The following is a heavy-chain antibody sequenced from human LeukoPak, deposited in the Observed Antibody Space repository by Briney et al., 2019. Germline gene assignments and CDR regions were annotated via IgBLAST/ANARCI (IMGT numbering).Heavy chain of an antibody. D-gene: IGHD2-2*01. J-gene: IGHJ4*02. V-gene: IGHV1-69*01. CDR2: IIPIFGTA. CDR1: GGTFSSYA. Sequence: GSSVKVSCKASGGTFSSYAISWVRQAPGQGLEWMGGIIPIFGTANYAQKFQGRVTITADESTSTAYMELSSLRSEDTAVYYCARERYCSSTSCSLDYWGQGTLVTVSS. CDR3: ARERYCSSTSCSLDY.